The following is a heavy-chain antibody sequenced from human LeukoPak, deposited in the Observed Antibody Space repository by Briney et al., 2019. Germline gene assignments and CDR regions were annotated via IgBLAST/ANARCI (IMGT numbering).Heavy chain of an antibody. D-gene: IGHD6-13*01. J-gene: IGHJ6*03. Sequence: QAGGSLRLSCAASGFTFSSYGMHWVRQAPGKGLEWVAFIRYDGSNKYYADSVKGRFTISRDNSKNTLYLQMNSLRAEDTAVYYCAKDWSAAAGFYYYYMDVWGKGTTVTISS. CDR1: GFTFSSYG. V-gene: IGHV3-30*02. CDR3: AKDWSAAAGFYYYYMDV. CDR2: IRYDGSNK.